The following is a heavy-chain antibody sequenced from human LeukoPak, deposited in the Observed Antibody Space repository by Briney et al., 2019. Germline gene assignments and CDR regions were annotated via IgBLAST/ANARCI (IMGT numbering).Heavy chain of an antibody. J-gene: IGHJ3*02. D-gene: IGHD4-17*01. CDR2: IKQDGSEK. CDR3: ARHQGNDYGDYTGLIAPKAFDI. V-gene: IGHV3-7*01. Sequence: GGSLRLSCAASGFTFSSYWMSWVRQAPGKGLEWVANIKQDGSEKYYVDSVKGRFTISRDNAKNSLYLQMNSLRAEDTAVYYCARHQGNDYGDYTGLIAPKAFDIWGQGTMVTVSS. CDR1: GFTFSSYW.